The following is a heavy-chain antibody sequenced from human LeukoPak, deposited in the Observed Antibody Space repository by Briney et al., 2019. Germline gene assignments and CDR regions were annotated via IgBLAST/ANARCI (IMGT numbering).Heavy chain of an antibody. V-gene: IGHV4-59*12. J-gene: IGHJ4*02. Sequence: SETLSLTCTVSGGSISSYYWSWIRQPPGKGLEWIGYIYYSGSTNYNPSLKSRVTISVDTSKKQFSLKLSSVTAADTAVYYCARDRWDLIAIDSWGQGTLVTVSS. CDR1: GGSISSYY. CDR2: IYYSGST. CDR3: ARDRWDLIAIDS. D-gene: IGHD1-26*01.